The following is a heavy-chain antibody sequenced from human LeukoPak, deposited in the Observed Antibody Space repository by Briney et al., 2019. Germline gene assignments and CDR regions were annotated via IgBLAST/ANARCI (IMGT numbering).Heavy chain of an antibody. Sequence: GGSLRLSCTASGFTFSSYWMHWVRQAPGKGLVWVSRINSDGSSTSYADSVKGRFTISRDNAKNTLYLQMNSLRAEDTAVYYCARGLAYCGGDCYYYFDYWGQGTLVTVSS. V-gene: IGHV3-74*01. CDR3: ARGLAYCGGDCYYYFDY. D-gene: IGHD2-21*02. CDR2: INSDGSST. CDR1: GFTFSSYW. J-gene: IGHJ4*02.